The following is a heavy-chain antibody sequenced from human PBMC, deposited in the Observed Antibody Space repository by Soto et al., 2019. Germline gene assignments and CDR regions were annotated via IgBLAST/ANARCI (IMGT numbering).Heavy chain of an antibody. CDR1: GYTLTGYY. CDR3: ARESFVAVAGSPFDY. CDR2: INPNSGGT. V-gene: IGHV1-2*04. D-gene: IGHD6-19*01. Sequence: GASVKVSCKASGYTLTGYYMHWVRQAPGQGLEWMGWINPNSGGTNYAQKFQGWVTMTRDTSISTAYMELSRLRSDDTAVYYCARESFVAVAGSPFDYWGQGTLVTVSS. J-gene: IGHJ4*02.